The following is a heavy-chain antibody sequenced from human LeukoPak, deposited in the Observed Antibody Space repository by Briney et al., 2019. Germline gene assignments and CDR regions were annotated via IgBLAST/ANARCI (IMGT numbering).Heavy chain of an antibody. Sequence: SETLSLTCTVSVGSINNFFWNWVRQPPGKGLEGIGYIYYSGDTNYNPSLKSRVTMSVDTSKNQFSLNLRSVTAADTAVYYCARGTAPDTHWGQGALVTVSS. CDR3: ARGTAPDTH. CDR1: VGSINNFF. D-gene: IGHD6-13*01. V-gene: IGHV4-59*08. J-gene: IGHJ4*02. CDR2: IYYSGDT.